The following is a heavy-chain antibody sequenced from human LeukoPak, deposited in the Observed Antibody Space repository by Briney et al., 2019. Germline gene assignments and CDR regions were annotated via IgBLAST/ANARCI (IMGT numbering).Heavy chain of an antibody. J-gene: IGHJ4*02. D-gene: IGHD6-13*01. CDR2: VNHSGSA. Sequence: PSETLSLTCAVYGGSFSGYYWSWIRQFTGKGLEWIGEVNHSGSANYNPSLKSRVTISADTSKNQFYLELSSVAAADTAVYFCARAARAGDKRFDYWGQGTLVTVSS. CDR3: ARAARAGDKRFDY. V-gene: IGHV4-34*01. CDR1: GGSFSGYY.